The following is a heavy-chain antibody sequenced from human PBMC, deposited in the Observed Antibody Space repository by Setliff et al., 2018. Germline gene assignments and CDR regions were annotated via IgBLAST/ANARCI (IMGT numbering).Heavy chain of an antibody. CDR1: DYTFSHSG. J-gene: IGHJ4*02. V-gene: IGHV1-18*01. Sequence: ASVKVSCKASDYTFSHSGITWVRQAPGQGLEWMGWISVYTGNTNYAPKLQGRVTMTTDASTSTAYMELRGLTSDDTAVYYWSRLVRYCSKTTCQTASGAELWGQGTLVTVSS. D-gene: IGHD2-8*01. CDR3: SRLVRYCSKTTCQTASGAEL. CDR2: ISVYTGNT.